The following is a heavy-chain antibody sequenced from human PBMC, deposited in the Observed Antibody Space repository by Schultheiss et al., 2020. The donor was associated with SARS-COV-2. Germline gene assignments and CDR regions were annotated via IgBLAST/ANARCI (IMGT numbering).Heavy chain of an antibody. J-gene: IGHJ1*01. D-gene: IGHD2-2*01. CDR1: GYKFSDFY. Sequence: ASVKVSCKASGYKFSDFYIHWVRQAPGQGLEWVGWIDPDNGGTKSPQKFQGRVTLTSDRSSTTAYLELSGLRSDDTAVYYCARRPLTSALPFQHWGQGTLVTVSS. CDR2: IDPDNGGT. V-gene: IGHV1-2*02. CDR3: ARRPLTSALPFQH.